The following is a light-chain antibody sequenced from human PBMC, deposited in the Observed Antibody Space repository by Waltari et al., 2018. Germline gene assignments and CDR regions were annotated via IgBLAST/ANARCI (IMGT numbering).Light chain of an antibody. CDR2: DVS. CDR3: CSYAGSYTYV. Sequence: QSALTQPRSVSGSPGPSVTISCTGTTSYVGGYHYVPWFQQHPGKAPKLISYDVSERPSGVPDRFSGSKYDNTASLTISGLQAEDEADYYCCSYAGSYTYVFGSGTKVTVL. J-gene: IGLJ1*01. CDR1: TSYVGGYHY. V-gene: IGLV2-11*01.